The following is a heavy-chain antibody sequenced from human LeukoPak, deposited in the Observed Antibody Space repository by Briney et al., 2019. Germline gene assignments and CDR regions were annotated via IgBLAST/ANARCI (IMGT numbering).Heavy chain of an antibody. J-gene: IGHJ6*02. CDR1: GFTLSSDW. CDR2: IKHNGNSI. CDR3: ARVPGYSGYFYGMDI. V-gene: IGHV3-74*01. D-gene: IGHD5-12*01. Sequence: PGGSLRLSCTASGFTLSSDWMHWVRQAPGKGLVWVSRIKHNGNSIHYADSVKGRFTISRDNAKNTLHLQMNSLRAEDTAVYYCARVPGYSGYFYGMDIWGQGTTVTVSS.